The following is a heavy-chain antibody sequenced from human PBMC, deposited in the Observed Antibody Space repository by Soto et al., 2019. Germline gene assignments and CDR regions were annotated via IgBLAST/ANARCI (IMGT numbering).Heavy chain of an antibody. CDR3: ARSSYDSSGYSKDYDF. Sequence: GGSLRLSCAASGFTFSIYAIAWVRQAPGKGLEWVSGISGSGLSKYYADSVKGRFTISRDNAKNTLSLQMNSLRAEDTAVYFCARSSYDSSGYSKDYDFWGLGTLVTVSS. V-gene: IGHV3-23*01. D-gene: IGHD3-22*01. CDR1: GFTFSIYA. J-gene: IGHJ4*02. CDR2: ISGSGLSK.